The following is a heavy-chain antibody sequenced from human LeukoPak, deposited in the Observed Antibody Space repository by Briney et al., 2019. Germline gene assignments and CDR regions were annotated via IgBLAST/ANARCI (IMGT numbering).Heavy chain of an antibody. Sequence: PSETLSLTCTVSGDSISSYYWSWIRQPPGEGLEWIGYIYDSGKTNYNASLISRVTISVDTSKNQFSLKLTSVTPADTAVYYRARGGGTLDYWGQGTLVTVSS. CDR2: IYDSGKT. J-gene: IGHJ4*02. D-gene: IGHD3-16*01. CDR3: ARGGGTLDY. V-gene: IGHV4-59*01. CDR1: GDSISSYY.